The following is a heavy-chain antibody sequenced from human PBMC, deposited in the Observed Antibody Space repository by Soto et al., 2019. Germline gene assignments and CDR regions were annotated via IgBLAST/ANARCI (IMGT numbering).Heavy chain of an antibody. D-gene: IGHD3-10*01. CDR1: GYTFTSYG. Sequence: ASVKVSCKASGYTFTSYGINWVRLAPGQGLEWMGWISAYNGNTNYAQKLQGRVTMTTDTSTSTAYMELRSLRSDDTAVYYCARLFLRGSYCPNFDSWGQGTLVTVSS. V-gene: IGHV1-18*01. CDR3: ARLFLRGSYCPNFDS. CDR2: ISAYNGNT. J-gene: IGHJ4*02.